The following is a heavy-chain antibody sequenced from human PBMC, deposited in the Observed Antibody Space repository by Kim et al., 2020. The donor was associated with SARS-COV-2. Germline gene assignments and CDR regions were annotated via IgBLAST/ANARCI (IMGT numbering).Heavy chain of an antibody. Sequence: GGSLRLSCAASGFTFGSYAMHWVRQAPGKGLEWVAVILYDEINKYYIDSVKGRFTISRDDSKNTLYLQMNSLRAEDTAVYYCAREGLYGDYVGPLGSYYFDYWGQGTLVTVSS. D-gene: IGHD4-17*01. CDR1: GFTFGSYA. CDR3: AREGLYGDYVGPLGSYYFDY. V-gene: IGHV3-30*04. CDR2: ILYDEINK. J-gene: IGHJ4*02.